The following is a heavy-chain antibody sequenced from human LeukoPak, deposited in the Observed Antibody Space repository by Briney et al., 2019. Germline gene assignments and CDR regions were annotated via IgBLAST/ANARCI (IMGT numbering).Heavy chain of an antibody. V-gene: IGHV3-64*01. CDR2: ISSNGGST. Sequence: GGSLRLSCAASGFTFSSYAMHWVRQAPGKGLEYVSAISSNGGSTYYANSVKGRFTISRDNSKNTPYLQMGSLRAEDMAVYYCARGDYGFDYWGQGTLVTVSS. CDR3: ARGDYGFDY. J-gene: IGHJ4*02. CDR1: GFTFSSYA. D-gene: IGHD4-17*01.